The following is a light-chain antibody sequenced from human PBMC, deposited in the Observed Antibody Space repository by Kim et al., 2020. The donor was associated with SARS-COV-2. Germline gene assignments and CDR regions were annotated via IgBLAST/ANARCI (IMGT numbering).Light chain of an antibody. CDR2: EDN. Sequence: GNTVTISCARTSGFIASDYVQWYQPRPGSAPTTVFYEDNLRPSGVPDRFSGSIDSSSNAASLTISGLETEDEADYYCQSFAGSAWVFGGGTQLTVL. CDR1: SGFIASDY. CDR3: QSFAGSAWV. J-gene: IGLJ3*02. V-gene: IGLV6-57*03.